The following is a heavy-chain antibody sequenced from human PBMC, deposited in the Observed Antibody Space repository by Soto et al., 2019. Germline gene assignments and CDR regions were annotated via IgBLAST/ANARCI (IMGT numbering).Heavy chain of an antibody. D-gene: IGHD3-9*01. CDR1: GFTFSNYN. CDR3: ARDGATSLTSYFYGMDV. Sequence: EVQLLESGGGLVQPGGSLRLSCAASGFTFSNYNMNWVRQAPGKGLDWVSYISSSGTTIYNADSVKGRFTISRDNVKNSMYLQMNSLRDADTAVYFCARDGATSLTSYFYGMDVWGQGTTFNVSS. J-gene: IGHJ6*02. V-gene: IGHV3-48*02. CDR2: ISSSGTTI.